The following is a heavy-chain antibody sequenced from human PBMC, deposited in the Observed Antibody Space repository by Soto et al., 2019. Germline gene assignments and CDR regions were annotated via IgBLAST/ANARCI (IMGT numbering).Heavy chain of an antibody. J-gene: IGHJ6*04. Sequence: EVQLVESGGGLVKPWWSLRLSCAASGFTFSSYSMNWVRQAPGKGLDWVSSISSSSSYIYYAHSVKGRFTISRDNAKNSLYLQMNGRRADDTAVYYCARVDLRFVEWSGDGMDVWGKGTTVTVSS. V-gene: IGHV3-21*01. CDR3: ARVDLRFVEWSGDGMDV. CDR1: GFTFSSYS. CDR2: ISSSSSYI. D-gene: IGHD3-3*01.